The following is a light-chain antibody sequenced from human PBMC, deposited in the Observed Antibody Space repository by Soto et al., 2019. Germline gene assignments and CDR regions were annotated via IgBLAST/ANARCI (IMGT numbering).Light chain of an antibody. Sequence: QSALTQPASVSGSPGQSITISCTGTSSDIGGYTYVSWYQQHPGKAPKLIIYDVTDRPSGISDRFSGSKSGNTASLTISGLQTEDEADYYCSSYRPTTPVVFGGGTKLTVL. J-gene: IGLJ2*01. CDR3: SSYRPTTPVV. CDR1: SSDIGGYTY. CDR2: DVT. V-gene: IGLV2-14*03.